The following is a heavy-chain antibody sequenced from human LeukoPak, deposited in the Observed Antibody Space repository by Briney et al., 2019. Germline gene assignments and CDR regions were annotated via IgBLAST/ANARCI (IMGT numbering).Heavy chain of an antibody. D-gene: IGHD6-19*01. CDR3: ARDFGSGWYVTATNYFDY. CDR1: GFTFSSYA. Sequence: GRSLRLSCAASGFTFSSYAMHRARQAPGKGLEWVAVISYDGSNKYYADSVKGRFTISRDNSKNTLYLQMNSLRAEDTAVYYCARDFGSGWYVTATNYFDYWGQGTLVTVSS. V-gene: IGHV3-30-3*01. J-gene: IGHJ4*02. CDR2: ISYDGSNK.